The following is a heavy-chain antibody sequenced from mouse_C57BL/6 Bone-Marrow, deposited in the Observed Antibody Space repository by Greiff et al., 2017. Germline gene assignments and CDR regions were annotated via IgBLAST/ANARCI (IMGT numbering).Heavy chain of an antibody. V-gene: IGHV5-4*01. CDR1: GFTFSSYA. Sequence: EVQGVESGGGLVKPGGSLKLSCAASGFTFSSYAMSWFRQTPEKRLEWVATISDGGSYTYYPDNVKGRFTISRDNAKNNLYLQMSHLKSEDTAMYYCAREGYYYAMDYWGQGTSVTVSS. CDR2: ISDGGSYT. J-gene: IGHJ4*01. CDR3: AREGYYYAMDY.